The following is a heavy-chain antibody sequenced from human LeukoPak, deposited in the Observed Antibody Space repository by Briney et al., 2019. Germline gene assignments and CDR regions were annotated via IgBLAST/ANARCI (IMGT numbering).Heavy chain of an antibody. D-gene: IGHD5-24*01. CDR3: AREGPGGDGYNHAYDI. Sequence: GGSLRLSCAASGFTVSSYYMTWVRQAPGKGLGWVSVISSDGSTYYGDSVRGRFTISRDNSKNTLYLQMNSLRVEDTAVYYCAREGPGGDGYNHAYDIWGQGTMVTVSS. V-gene: IGHV3-66*01. CDR2: ISSDGST. CDR1: GFTVSSYY. J-gene: IGHJ3*02.